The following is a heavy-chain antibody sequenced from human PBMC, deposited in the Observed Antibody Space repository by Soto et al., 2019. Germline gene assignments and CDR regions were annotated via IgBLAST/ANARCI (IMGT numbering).Heavy chain of an antibody. V-gene: IGHV4-59*01. J-gene: IGHJ4*02. CDR2: IYYSGST. CDR1: GGSISSYY. Sequence: SETLSLTCTVSGGSISSYYWSWIRQPPGKGLEWIGYIYYSGSTNYNPSLKSRVTISVDTSKNQFSLKLSSATAVDTAVYYCARVTGYSSGWYLDYWGQGTLVTVSS. CDR3: ARVTGYSSGWYLDY. D-gene: IGHD6-19*01.